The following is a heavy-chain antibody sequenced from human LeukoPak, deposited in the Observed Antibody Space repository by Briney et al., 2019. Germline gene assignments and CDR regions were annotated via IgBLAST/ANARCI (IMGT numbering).Heavy chain of an antibody. Sequence: ASVKVSCKVSGYTLTELSMHWVRQAPGKGLEWMGGFDPEDGETIYAQKFQGRVTMTEDTSTDTAYMELSSLRSEDTAVYYCATSSPALYDILTGDDAFDIWGQGTMVTVSS. CDR1: GYTLTELS. V-gene: IGHV1-24*01. CDR2: FDPEDGET. CDR3: ATSSPALYDILTGDDAFDI. J-gene: IGHJ3*02. D-gene: IGHD3-9*01.